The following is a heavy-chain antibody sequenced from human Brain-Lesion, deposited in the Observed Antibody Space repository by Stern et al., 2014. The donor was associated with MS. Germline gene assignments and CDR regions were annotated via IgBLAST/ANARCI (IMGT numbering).Heavy chain of an antibody. CDR3: ARSPASRPRVFDS. J-gene: IGHJ4*02. V-gene: IGHV4-4*02. D-gene: IGHD6-13*01. Sequence: QVQLVESGPGLVKPSGTLSLTCAVSGGSISSSNWWSWVRQSPGQGLGWVGESNHGGTPISTRPLKIRDTESVDKAKNRFPRTRSSVTAADTAVYFCARSPASRPRVFDSWGQGTLVTVSS. CDR2: SNHGGTP. CDR1: GGSISSSNW.